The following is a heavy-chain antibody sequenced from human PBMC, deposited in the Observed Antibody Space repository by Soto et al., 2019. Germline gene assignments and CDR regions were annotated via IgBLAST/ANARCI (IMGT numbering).Heavy chain of an antibody. D-gene: IGHD5-12*01. J-gene: IGHJ5*02. V-gene: IGHV4-59*01. CDR1: GGSISTCY. CDR3: ARGAAYSGYDFGRFDP. Sequence: PSETPSLTCTVSGGSISTCYWSWIRQPPGKGLEWMGYVSYSGSTNYNPSLKSRVTISVDKSKNQFSLKLSSVTAADTAVYYCARGAAYSGYDFGRFDPWGQGALVTVSS. CDR2: VSYSGST.